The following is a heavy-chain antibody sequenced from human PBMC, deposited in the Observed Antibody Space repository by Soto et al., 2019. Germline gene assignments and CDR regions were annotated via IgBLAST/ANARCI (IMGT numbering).Heavy chain of an antibody. CDR2: IYYSGST. Sequence: QVQLQESGPGLVKPSQTLSLTCTVSGGSISSGGYYWSWIRQHPGNGLEWIGYIYYSGSTYYNPSLKSRVTISVDTSKNQFSLKLSSVTAADTAVYYCARVHPAGGTAGGWFDPWGQGTLVTVSS. J-gene: IGHJ5*02. V-gene: IGHV4-31*03. CDR3: ARVHPAGGTAGGWFDP. CDR1: GGSISSGGYY. D-gene: IGHD1-1*01.